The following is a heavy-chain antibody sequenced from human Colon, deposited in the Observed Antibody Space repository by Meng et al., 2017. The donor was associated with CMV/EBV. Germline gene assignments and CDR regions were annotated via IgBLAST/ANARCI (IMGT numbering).Heavy chain of an antibody. CDR1: GFTFSSYA. V-gene: IGHV3-23*01. J-gene: IGHJ6*02. Sequence: GESLKISCAASGFTFSSYAMSWVRQAPGKGLEWVSAISGSGGSTYYADSVKGRFTVSRDNTKNSLSLQMNSLRAGDTAVYYCTRVRDSKLYYGMDVWGQGTTVTVSS. D-gene: IGHD2-15*01. CDR2: ISGSGGST. CDR3: TRVRDSKLYYGMDV.